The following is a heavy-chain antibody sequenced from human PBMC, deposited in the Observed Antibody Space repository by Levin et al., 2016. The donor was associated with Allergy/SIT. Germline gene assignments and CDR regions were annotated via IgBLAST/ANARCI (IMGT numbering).Heavy chain of an antibody. Sequence: WIRQPPGKGLEWIGYIYYSGSTYYNPSLKSRVTISVDTSKNQFSLKLSSVTAADTAVYYCARADYYGSGRFNYWGQGTLVTVFS. J-gene: IGHJ4*02. CDR2: IYYSGST. V-gene: IGHV4-31*02. D-gene: IGHD3-10*01. CDR3: ARADYYGSGRFNY.